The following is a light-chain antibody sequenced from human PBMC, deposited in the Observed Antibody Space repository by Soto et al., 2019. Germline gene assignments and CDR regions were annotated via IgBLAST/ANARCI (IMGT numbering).Light chain of an antibody. CDR3: QQYDNFPIT. Sequence: DLQMTQSPSSLSASVGDTVTITCQASQHITNFLNWYQQRPGKAPNLLISEASNLERGVPSRFSGSGSGTHFTLTITSLQPEDFATYYCQQYDNFPITFGQGTRLETK. J-gene: IGKJ5*01. CDR2: EAS. CDR1: QHITNF. V-gene: IGKV1-33*01.